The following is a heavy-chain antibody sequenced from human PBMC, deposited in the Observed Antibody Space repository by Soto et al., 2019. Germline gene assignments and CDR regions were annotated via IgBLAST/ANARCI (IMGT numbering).Heavy chain of an antibody. Sequence: PGGSLRLSCAGSGFTFRSSTMSWVRQAPGKGLEWVSSISSSSYIYYADSLKGRFTISRDNAKNSLYLQLSSLRAEDTAVYYCARDLGEMYAIWGQGALVTVSS. D-gene: IGHD2-8*01. CDR1: GFTFRSST. CDR3: ARDLGEMYAI. CDR2: ISSSSYI. J-gene: IGHJ4*02. V-gene: IGHV3-21*01.